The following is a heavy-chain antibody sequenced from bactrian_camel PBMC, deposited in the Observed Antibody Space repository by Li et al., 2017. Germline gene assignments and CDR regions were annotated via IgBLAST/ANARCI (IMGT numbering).Heavy chain of an antibody. V-gene: IGHV3S31*01. CDR2: IDTVGR. Sequence: DVQLVESGGGSVQAGGSLRLSCVASASTYSTYCMAWIRQAPGKEREGVATIDTVGRNYAQSVKGRFAISKDNAKNTLYLVMNSLKPEDTAVYYCAAIGWPRCAHVSSTVYNDWGQGTQVTVS. J-gene: IGHJ4*01. D-gene: IGHD7*01. CDR3: AAIGWPRCAHVSSTVYND. CDR1: ASTYSTYC.